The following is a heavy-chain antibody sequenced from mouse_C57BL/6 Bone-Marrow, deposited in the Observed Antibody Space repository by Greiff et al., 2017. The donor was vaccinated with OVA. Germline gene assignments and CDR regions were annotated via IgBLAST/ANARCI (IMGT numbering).Heavy chain of an antibody. Sequence: EVKLQESGPGLVKPSQSLSLTCSVTGYSITSGYYWNWIRQFPGNKLEWMGYISYDGSNNYNPSLKNRISITRDTSKNQFFLKLNSVTTEDTATYYCARVEDGNYEESFDYWGQGTTLTVSS. V-gene: IGHV3-6*01. J-gene: IGHJ2*01. D-gene: IGHD2-1*01. CDR1: GYSITSGYY. CDR3: ARVEDGNYEESFDY. CDR2: ISYDGSN.